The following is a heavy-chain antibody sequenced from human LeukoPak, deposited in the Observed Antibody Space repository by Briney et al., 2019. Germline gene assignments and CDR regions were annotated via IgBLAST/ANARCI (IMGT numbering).Heavy chain of an antibody. Sequence: GGSLRLSCAASGFTFDDYAMHWVRQAPGKGVEWVSGISWNSGRIGYGDSVKGRFTISRDNAKNSLYLQMNSLRAEDTALYYCAKDMRTDAAGTLDYWGQGTPVTVSS. J-gene: IGHJ4*02. V-gene: IGHV3-9*01. CDR3: AKDMRTDAAGTLDY. D-gene: IGHD6-13*01. CDR2: ISWNSGRI. CDR1: GFTFDDYA.